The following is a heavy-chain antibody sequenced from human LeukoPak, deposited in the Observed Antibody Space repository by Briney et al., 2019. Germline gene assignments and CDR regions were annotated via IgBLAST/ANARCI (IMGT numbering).Heavy chain of an antibody. CDR1: GGSIRSYY. V-gene: IGHV4-59*01. J-gene: IGHJ4*02. Sequence: PSETLSLTCTVSGGSIRSYYWSWIRQPPGKGLEWIGYIYYRGSTNYNPSLKSRVTISVDTSKNQISLKLSSVTAADTAVYYCARDRYGDYVADYWGQGTLVTVSS. D-gene: IGHD4-17*01. CDR3: ARDRYGDYVADY. CDR2: IYYRGST.